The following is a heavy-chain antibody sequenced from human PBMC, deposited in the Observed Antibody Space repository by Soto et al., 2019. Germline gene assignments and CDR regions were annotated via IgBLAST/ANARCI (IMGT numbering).Heavy chain of an antibody. CDR2: IYYSGST. CDR1: GGSISSSY. D-gene: IGHD6-25*01. V-gene: IGHV4-59*08. Sequence: PSETLSLTCTVSGGSISSSYWSWIRQPPGKGLEWIGYIYYSGSTNYNPSLKSRVTISVDTSKNQFSLKLSSVTAADTAVYYCARQSYDSSGSFLFDYWGQGTLVTVSS. J-gene: IGHJ4*02. CDR3: ARQSYDSSGSFLFDY.